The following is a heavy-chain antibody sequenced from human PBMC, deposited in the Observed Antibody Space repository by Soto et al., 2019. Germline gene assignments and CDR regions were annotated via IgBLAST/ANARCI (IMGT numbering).Heavy chain of an antibody. D-gene: IGHD7-27*01. CDR1: GYAFTSYD. Sequence: QVQLVQSGAEVEKPGASVRVSCKASGYAFTSYDVTWVRQATGQGLEWMGWMNPDSGNTGYAQRFQRRVTINRDRSTSTAYMELRTLASEDTAVYYCARGQSIWGNYYYGLDVWGQGTTVIVSS. CDR3: ARGQSIWGNYYYGLDV. CDR2: MNPDSGNT. J-gene: IGHJ6*02. V-gene: IGHV1-8*01.